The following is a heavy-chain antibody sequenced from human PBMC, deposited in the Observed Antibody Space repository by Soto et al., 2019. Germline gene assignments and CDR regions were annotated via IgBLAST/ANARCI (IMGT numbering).Heavy chain of an antibody. J-gene: IGHJ6*02. CDR3: ARDNGLRGYYYGMDV. CDR2: IYHSGST. CDR1: GGSISSSNW. V-gene: IGHV4-4*02. D-gene: IGHD4-17*01. Sequence: PSEPLSLTCAVSGGSISSSNWWSWVRQPPGKGLEWIGEIYHSGSTNYNPSLKSRVTISVDKSKNQFSLKLSSVTAADTAVYYCARDNGLRGYYYGMDVWGQGTTVTVSS.